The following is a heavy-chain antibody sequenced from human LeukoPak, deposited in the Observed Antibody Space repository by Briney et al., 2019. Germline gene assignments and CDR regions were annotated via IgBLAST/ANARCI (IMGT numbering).Heavy chain of an antibody. CDR3: ARSQASYSSGWPNWFDP. Sequence: SENLSLTCTVSGGSISSSSYYWGWIRQPPGKGLEWIGSIYYSGSTYYNPSLKSRVTISVDTSKNQFSLKLSSVTAADTAVYYCARSQASYSSGWPNWFDPWGQGTLVTVSS. V-gene: IGHV4-39*01. CDR2: IYYSGST. J-gene: IGHJ5*02. D-gene: IGHD6-19*01. CDR1: GGSISSSSYY.